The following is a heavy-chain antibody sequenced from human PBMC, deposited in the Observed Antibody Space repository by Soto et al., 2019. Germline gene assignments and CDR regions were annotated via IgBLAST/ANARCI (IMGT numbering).Heavy chain of an antibody. CDR2: VYYTGTS. J-gene: IGHJ2*01. CDR1: GGSIRSSY. V-gene: IGHV4-59*01. Sequence: QIQLQESGPGLVKPSETLSLTCTVSGGSIRSSYWSWIRQSPGRGLEWIAYVYYTGTSNHNPSLSSRVTISVDTSKNQFSLNLSSVNAADTAVYYCARRSGEDWYFDLWGRRTLVTVSS. D-gene: IGHD6-25*01. CDR3: ARRSGEDWYFDL.